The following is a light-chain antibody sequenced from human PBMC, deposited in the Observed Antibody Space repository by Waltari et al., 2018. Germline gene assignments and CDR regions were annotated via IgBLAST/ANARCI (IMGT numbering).Light chain of an antibody. J-gene: IGKJ1*01. Sequence: DIQMTQSPSSLSASVGDRVTITCPASQNIRSELNWYQQKPGKAPNLLIYAASSLQSGVPSRFSGSGSGTDFTLTISSLQPEDFATYYCQQTYSTPRTFGQGTKVEIK. CDR3: QQTYSTPRT. CDR2: AAS. CDR1: QNIRSE. V-gene: IGKV1-39*01.